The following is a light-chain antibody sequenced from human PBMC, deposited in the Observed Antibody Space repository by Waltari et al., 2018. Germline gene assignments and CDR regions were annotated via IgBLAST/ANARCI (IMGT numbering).Light chain of an antibody. CDR3: CSYGGSSWV. CDR1: RSDVGGYNY. Sequence: QSALTQPRSVSGSPGQSVTISCTGTRSDVGGYNYVSWYQHLPRKAHKLIIYDVTKWPAGVPDRFSGSKSGNTASLTISGLLGEDEADYYCCSYGGSSWVFGGGTKLTVL. CDR2: DVT. V-gene: IGLV2-11*01. J-gene: IGLJ3*02.